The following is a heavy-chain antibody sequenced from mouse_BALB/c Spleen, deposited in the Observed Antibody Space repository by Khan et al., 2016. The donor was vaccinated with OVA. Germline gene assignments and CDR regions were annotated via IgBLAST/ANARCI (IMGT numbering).Heavy chain of an antibody. D-gene: IGHD1-1*01. CDR2: ISYSGST. V-gene: IGHV3-2*02. CDR1: GYSITSDYA. J-gene: IGHJ1*01. Sequence: EVQLQESGPGLVKPSQSLSLTCTVTGYSITSDYAWNWIRQFPGNKLEWMGYISYSGSTSYNPSLTSRISITRDTSKNQFFLQLNSVTTEDTATYYCARRYYYGHWYFDVWGAGTTVTVSS. CDR3: ARRYYYGHWYFDV.